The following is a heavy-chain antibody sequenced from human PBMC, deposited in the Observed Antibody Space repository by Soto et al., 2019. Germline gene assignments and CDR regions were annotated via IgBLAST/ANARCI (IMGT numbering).Heavy chain of an antibody. D-gene: IGHD2-2*01. CDR2: IYISGST. J-gene: IGHJ3*02. CDR1: GGSIGSYD. Sequence: SETLSLTCTVSGGSIGSYDWSWIRQPAGKGLECIGRIYISGSTTYNPSLKSRVTMSVDTSKNQFSLKLRSVTAADTAVYYCARVPSYHAAFDSWSQGTMVTVSS. CDR3: ARVPSYHAAFDS. V-gene: IGHV4-4*07.